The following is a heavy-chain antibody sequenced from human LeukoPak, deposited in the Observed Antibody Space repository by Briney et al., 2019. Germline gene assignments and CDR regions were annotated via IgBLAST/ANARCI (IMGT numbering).Heavy chain of an antibody. V-gene: IGHV3-66*01. CDR3: ATNIMGATGYDT. J-gene: IGHJ5*02. D-gene: IGHD1-26*01. Sequence: GGSLRLSCAASGFSVSSNYMSWVRQAPGKGLEWVSVIYSGDTTYYPDSVKGRFTISRDNSKNKVYLQMNSLRAEDTAMYYCATNIMGATGYDTWGQGTLVTVSS. CDR2: IYSGDTT. CDR1: GFSVSSNY.